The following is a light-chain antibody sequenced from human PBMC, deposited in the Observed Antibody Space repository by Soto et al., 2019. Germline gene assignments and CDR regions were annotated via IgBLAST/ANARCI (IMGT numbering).Light chain of an antibody. CDR3: QQYGSSGT. J-gene: IGKJ1*01. CDR2: GAS. Sequence: PGERATLSCRASQSVSRSLTWYQQKPGQAPRLLIYGASNRATGIPDRFSGSGSGTDFTLTISRLEPEDFAVYYCQQYGSSGTFGQGTKGDIK. V-gene: IGKV3-20*01. CDR1: QSVSRS.